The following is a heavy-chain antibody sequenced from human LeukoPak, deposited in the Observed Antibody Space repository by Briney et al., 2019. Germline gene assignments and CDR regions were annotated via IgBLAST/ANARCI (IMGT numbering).Heavy chain of an antibody. CDR3: ARDGYYYGSGSYYNNQIFDY. Sequence: ASVKVSCKASGYTFTSYGISWVRQAPGQGLEWMGWISAYNGNTNYAQKLQGRVTMTTDTSTSTAYMELRSLRSDDTAVYYCARDGYYYGSGSYYNNQIFDYWGQGTLVTVSS. V-gene: IGHV1-18*01. CDR1: GYTFTSYG. CDR2: ISAYNGNT. D-gene: IGHD3-10*01. J-gene: IGHJ4*02.